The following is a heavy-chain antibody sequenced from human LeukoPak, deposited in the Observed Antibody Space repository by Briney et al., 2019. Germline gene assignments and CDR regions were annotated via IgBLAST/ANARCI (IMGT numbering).Heavy chain of an antibody. CDR1: GFTFRSYA. CDR3: ADLGDFQH. J-gene: IGHJ1*01. Sequence: SGGSLRLSCAASGFTFRSYAMHWVRQAPGKGLKWVAVLSYDGSNKYYADSVKGRFTISRDNSKNTLYLQMNSLRAEDTAVYYCADLGDFQHWGQGTLVTASS. D-gene: IGHD4-17*01. CDR2: LSYDGSNK. V-gene: IGHV3-30-3*01.